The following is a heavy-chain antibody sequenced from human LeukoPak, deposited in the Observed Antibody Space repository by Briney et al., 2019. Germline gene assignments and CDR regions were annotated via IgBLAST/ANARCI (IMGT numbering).Heavy chain of an antibody. CDR2: ILYDGSSK. D-gene: IGHD6-19*01. V-gene: IGHV3-30*18. CDR3: ANHLGSGWSFHY. Sequence: PGRSLRLSCEASGFTFSNYGIHWVRQAPGKGLEWVAVILYDGSSKYYADSVKGRFIISRDNSKNTLYLQMNSLRAGDTAVYYCANHLGSGWSFHYWGQGTLVTVSS. CDR1: GFTFSNYG. J-gene: IGHJ4*02.